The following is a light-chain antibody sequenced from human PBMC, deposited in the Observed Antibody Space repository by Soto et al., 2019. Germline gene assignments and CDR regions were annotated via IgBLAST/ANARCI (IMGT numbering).Light chain of an antibody. V-gene: IGLV2-14*01. CDR1: SSDVGAYNY. CDR3: ISYTSNSLYG. CDR2: EVG. J-gene: IGLJ1*01. Sequence: QSVLTQPASVSGSPGQSITISCTGASSDVGAYNYVSWYQQHPGNAPNLMIFEVGHRPSGVSTRFSGSKSGNTASLTISGPQAEDEADYYCISYTSNSLYGFGTGTKVTVL.